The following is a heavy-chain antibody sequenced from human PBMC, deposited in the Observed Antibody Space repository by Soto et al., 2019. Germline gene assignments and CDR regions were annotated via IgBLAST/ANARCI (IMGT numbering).Heavy chain of an antibody. V-gene: IGHV3-7*01. CDR3: ARCGDFWSHDY. D-gene: IGHD3-3*01. J-gene: IGHJ4*02. CDR2: IKQDGSEK. Sequence: EVQLVESGGGLVQPGGSLRLPCAASGFTFSSYWMSWVRQAPGKGLEWVANIKQDGSEKYYVDSVKGRFTISRDNAKNSLYLQMNSLRAEDTAVYYCARCGDFWSHDYWGQGTLVTVSS. CDR1: GFTFSSYW.